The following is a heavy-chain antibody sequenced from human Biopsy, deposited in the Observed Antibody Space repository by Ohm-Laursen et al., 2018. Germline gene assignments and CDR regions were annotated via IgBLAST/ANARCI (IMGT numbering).Heavy chain of an antibody. Sequence: SETLFLTCIVSGGSISSDWWSWIRQTPGKGLEWIGYVYYSGTTTYNPSLRSRVTISVDTSMNQISLRLQSVTAADTAIYYCTRATNSTGWPYYYFYGMDIWGQGTTVTVSS. D-gene: IGHD2/OR15-2a*01. V-gene: IGHV4-59*01. CDR3: TRATNSTGWPYYYFYGMDI. CDR1: GGSISSDW. CDR2: VYYSGTT. J-gene: IGHJ6*02.